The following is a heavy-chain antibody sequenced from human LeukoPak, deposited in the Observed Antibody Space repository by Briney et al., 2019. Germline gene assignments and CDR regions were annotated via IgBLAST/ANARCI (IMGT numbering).Heavy chain of an antibody. CDR1: GYTFTSYA. V-gene: IGHV1-3*01. CDR3: ARGYCSGGSCYNFDY. Sequence: ASVKVSCKASGYTFTSYAMHRVRQAPGQRLEWMGWINAGNGNTKYSQKFQGRVTITRDTSASTAYMELSSLRSEDTAVYYCARGYCSGGSCYNFDYWGQGTLVTVSS. J-gene: IGHJ4*02. CDR2: INAGNGNT. D-gene: IGHD2-15*01.